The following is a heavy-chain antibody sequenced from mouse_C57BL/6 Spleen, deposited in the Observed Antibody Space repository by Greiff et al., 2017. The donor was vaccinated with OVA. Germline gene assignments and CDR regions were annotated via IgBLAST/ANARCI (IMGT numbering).Heavy chain of an antibody. CDR2: ISDGGSYT. V-gene: IGHV5-4*03. Sequence: EVKVVESGGGLVKPGGSLKLSCAASGFTFSSYAMSWVRQTPEKRLEWVATISDGGSYTYYPDNVKGRFTISRDNAKNNLYLQMSHLKSEDTAMYYCARVLRYYFDYWGQGTTLTVSS. CDR3: ARVLRYYFDY. J-gene: IGHJ2*01. CDR1: GFTFSSYA. D-gene: IGHD1-1*01.